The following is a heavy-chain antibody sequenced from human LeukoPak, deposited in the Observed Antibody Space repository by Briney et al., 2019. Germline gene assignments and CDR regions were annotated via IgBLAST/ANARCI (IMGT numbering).Heavy chain of an antibody. CDR1: GGSISSCY. CDR2: IYYSGST. J-gene: IGHJ6*04. V-gene: IGHV4-59*01. D-gene: IGHD3-9*01. CDR3: ARDPGKYYDILTGYYYYYYYGMDV. Sequence: SETLSLTCTVSGGSISSCYWSWIRQPPGKGLEWIGYIYYSGSTNYNPSLKSQVTISVDTSKNQFSLKLSSVTAADTAVYYCARDPGKYYDILTGYYYYYYYGMDVWGKGTTVTVSS.